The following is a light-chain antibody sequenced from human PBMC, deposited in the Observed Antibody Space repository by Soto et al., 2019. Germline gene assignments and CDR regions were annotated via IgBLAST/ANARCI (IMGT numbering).Light chain of an antibody. J-gene: IGKJ5*01. CDR1: HSVNSH. Sequence: MMMTQSPATLSVSPGERVTLSCRTSHSVNSHVAWYQQKPGQAPRLLLYGASTRATGIPVRFSGSGFGTEFTLTISSLQYEDFVVYYCQQYKNWPLFGQGTRLDIK. CDR3: QQYKNWPL. CDR2: GAS. V-gene: IGKV3-15*01.